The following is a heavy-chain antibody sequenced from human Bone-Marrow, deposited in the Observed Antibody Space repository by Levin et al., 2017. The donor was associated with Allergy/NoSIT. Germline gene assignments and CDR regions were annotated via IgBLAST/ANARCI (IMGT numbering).Heavy chain of an antibody. CDR1: GIIFSNHG. D-gene: IGHD6-13*01. V-gene: IGHV3-23*01. J-gene: IGHJ4*02. CDR3: ATGPIVAAGFDY. CDR2: ISATGGSY. Sequence: GGSLRLSCEARGIIFSNHGMSWVRQAPGKGLEWVAAISATGGSYYYAGSVKGRFTVSRENAKNSLYLQMNSLRAADTAVYYCATGPIVAAGFDYWGQGILVTVSS.